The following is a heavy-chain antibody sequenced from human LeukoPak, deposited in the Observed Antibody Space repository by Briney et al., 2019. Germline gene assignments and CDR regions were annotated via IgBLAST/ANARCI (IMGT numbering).Heavy chain of an antibody. CDR2: INHSGST. CDR3: ARMRYSSSWPLYYYYMDV. J-gene: IGHJ6*03. D-gene: IGHD6-13*01. CDR1: GGSFSGYY. Sequence: SETLSLTCAVYGGSFSGYYWSWIRQPPGKGLESIGEINHSGSTNYNPSLKSRVTISVDTSKNQFSLKLSSVTAADTAVYYCARMRYSSSWPLYYYYMDVWGKGTTVTVSS. V-gene: IGHV4-34*01.